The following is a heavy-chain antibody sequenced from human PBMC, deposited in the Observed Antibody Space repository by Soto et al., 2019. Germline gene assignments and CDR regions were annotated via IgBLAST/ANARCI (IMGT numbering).Heavy chain of an antibody. CDR3: ASIRAHDAFDI. J-gene: IGHJ3*02. Sequence: PGGSLRLSCAASGFTFSSYSMNWVRQAPGKGLEWVSSISSSSSYIYYADSVKGRFTISRDNAKNSLYLQMNSLRAEDTAVYYCASIRAHDAFDIWAKGQWSPSPQ. CDR2: ISSSSSYI. V-gene: IGHV3-21*01. CDR1: GFTFSSYS.